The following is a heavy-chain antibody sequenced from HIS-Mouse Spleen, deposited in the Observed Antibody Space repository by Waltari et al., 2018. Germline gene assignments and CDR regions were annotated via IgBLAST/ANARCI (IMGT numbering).Heavy chain of an antibody. CDR2: INPNSGAQ. Sequence: QVQLVQSGAEVKKPGASVKVSCKASGYTFTGYYMHWVRQAPGQGLEWGGGINPNSGAQKDAQKFQGRVTMTRDTSISTAYMGLSRLRSDDTAVYYCARDRGWGFSPWGQGTLVTVSS. CDR3: ARDRGWGFSP. J-gene: IGHJ5*02. CDR1: GYTFTGYY. D-gene: IGHD6-19*01. V-gene: IGHV1-2*02.